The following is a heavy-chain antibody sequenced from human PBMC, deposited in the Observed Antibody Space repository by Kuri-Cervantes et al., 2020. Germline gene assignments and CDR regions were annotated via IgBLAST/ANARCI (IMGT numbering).Heavy chain of an antibody. CDR2: IYHSGST. D-gene: IGHD6-19*01. CDR1: GGSISCGGYS. CDR3: ARGGRWGAVAVPYYFDY. J-gene: IGHJ4*02. V-gene: IGHV4-30-2*01. Sequence: SETLSLTCAVSGGSISCGGYSWSWIRQPPGKGLEWTGYIYHSGSTYYNPSLKSRVTISVDRSKNQFSLKLSSVTAADTAVYYCARGGRWGAVAVPYYFDYWGQGTLVTVSS.